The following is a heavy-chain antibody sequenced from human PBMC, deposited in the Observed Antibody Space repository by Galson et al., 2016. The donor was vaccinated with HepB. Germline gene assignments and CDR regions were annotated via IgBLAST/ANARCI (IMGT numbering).Heavy chain of an antibody. D-gene: IGHD2-21*01. CDR1: GFTLTELA. V-gene: IGHV1-24*01. CDR3: ATDGGDTYSNWFDR. Sequence: SVKVSCEVSGFTLTELAIHWVRQAPGKGLEWMGRFATDDAKIVYAQKVQGRVTMTEDTSTGIAYMELSGLRSDDTAVYYCATDGGDTYSNWFDRWGQGTLVTVSS. J-gene: IGHJ5*02. CDR2: FATDDAKI.